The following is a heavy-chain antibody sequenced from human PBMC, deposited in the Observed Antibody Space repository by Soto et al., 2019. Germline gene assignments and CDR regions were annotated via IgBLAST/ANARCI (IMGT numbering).Heavy chain of an antibody. J-gene: IGHJ5*02. CDR2: ISYDGSNK. D-gene: IGHD2-15*01. Sequence: GGSLRRSCAASGFTFSSYGMHWVRQAPGKGLEWVAVISYDGSNKYYADSVKGRFTISRDNSKNTLYLQMNSLRAEDTAVYYCAKDRGYCSGGSCRGPSGFYPWGQGTLVTVS. CDR3: AKDRGYCSGGSCRGPSGFYP. V-gene: IGHV3-30*18. CDR1: GFTFSSYG.